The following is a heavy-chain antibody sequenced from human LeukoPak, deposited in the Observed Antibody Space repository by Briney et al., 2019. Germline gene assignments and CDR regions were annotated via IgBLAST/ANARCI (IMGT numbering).Heavy chain of an antibody. D-gene: IGHD2-2*01. CDR1: GFTFSSYA. CDR2: ISYDGSNK. CDR3: ARGYASNY. V-gene: IGHV3-30-3*01. J-gene: IGHJ4*02. Sequence: AGGSLRLSCAASGFTFSSYAMHWVRQAPGKGLEWVAVISYDGSNKYYADSVKGRFTISRDNSKNTLYLQMNSLRAEDTAVYYCARGYASNYWGQGTLVTVSS.